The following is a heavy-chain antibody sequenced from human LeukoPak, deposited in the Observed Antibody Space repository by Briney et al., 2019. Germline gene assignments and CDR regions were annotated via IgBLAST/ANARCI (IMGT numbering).Heavy chain of an antibody. V-gene: IGHV3-30-3*01. Sequence: GRSLRLSCAASGFTFSSYAMHWVRQAPGKGLEWVAVISYDGSNKYYADSVKGRFTISRDNSKNTLYLQMNSLRAEDTAVYYCARELDYFYGMDVWGKGTTVTVSS. J-gene: IGHJ6*04. CDR1: GFTFSSYA. CDR3: ARELDYFYGMDV. CDR2: ISYDGSNK.